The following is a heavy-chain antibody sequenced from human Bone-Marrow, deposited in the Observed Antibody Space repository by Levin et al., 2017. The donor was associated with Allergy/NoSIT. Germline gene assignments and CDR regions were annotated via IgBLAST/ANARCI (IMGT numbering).Heavy chain of an antibody. CDR3: ARDSVYSTSWYPGLDN. Sequence: PGASVKVSCKPSGYRFTAFYIHWVRQAPGQGLEWMGSINPNSGATNFAEKFQGRVSMTRDTSISTAYMDLTSLISDDTGVYFCARDSVYSTSWYPGLDNWGQGTQVIVSS. CDR1: GYRFTAFY. D-gene: IGHD6-13*01. CDR2: INPNSGAT. J-gene: IGHJ4*02. V-gene: IGHV1-2*02.